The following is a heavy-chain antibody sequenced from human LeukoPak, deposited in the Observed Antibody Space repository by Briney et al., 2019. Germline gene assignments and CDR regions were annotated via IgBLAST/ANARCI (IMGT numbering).Heavy chain of an antibody. CDR2: ISSRSTYI. CDR3: ARVGLPAYSNGGLEN. V-gene: IGHV3-21*01. Sequence: GGSLRLSCAASGFSFSSYTMNWVRQAPGKGLEWVSSISSRSTYIYYADSLKGRFTISRDNAKNSLYLQMNSLRAEDTAGYFCARVGLPAYSNGGLENWGQGTLVTVSS. CDR1: GFSFSSYT. J-gene: IGHJ4*02. D-gene: IGHD6-19*01.